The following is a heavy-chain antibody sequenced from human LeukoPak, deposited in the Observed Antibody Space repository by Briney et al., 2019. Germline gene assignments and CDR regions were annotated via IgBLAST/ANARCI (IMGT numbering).Heavy chain of an antibody. CDR1: GGSITRFY. CDR2: IYDIGTT. CDR3: ATGVHGITAAGDYYFDY. Sequence: SETLSLTCTVSGGSITRFYWSWIRQPPGKGLEWIGYIYDIGTTNYNPSLKTRVTMSVDTSNNQFSLKLSSVTAADTAVYYCATGVHGITAAGDYYFDYWGQGALVTVSS. J-gene: IGHJ4*02. D-gene: IGHD6-13*01. V-gene: IGHV4-59*03.